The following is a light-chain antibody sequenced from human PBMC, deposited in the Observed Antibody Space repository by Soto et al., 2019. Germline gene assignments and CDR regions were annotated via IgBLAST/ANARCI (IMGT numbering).Light chain of an antibody. Sequence: EIVLTQSPGTLSLSPGERATLSCRASQRVSSSYLAWYQQKPGQAPRLLIYGASSRATGISDRFSGSGSGTDFTLTINRLEPEDFAVYYCQQYGSSPLTFGGGTKVEIK. CDR3: QQYGSSPLT. CDR2: GAS. J-gene: IGKJ4*01. V-gene: IGKV3-20*01. CDR1: QRVSSSY.